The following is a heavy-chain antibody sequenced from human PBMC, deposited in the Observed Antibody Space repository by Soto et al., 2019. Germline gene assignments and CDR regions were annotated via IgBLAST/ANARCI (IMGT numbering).Heavy chain of an antibody. CDR1: GDSVSSNSAA. D-gene: IGHD2-2*02. CDR3: ARESRGYCSSTSCYTRLNYYGMDV. V-gene: IGHV6-1*01. J-gene: IGHJ6*02. Sequence: SQTLSLTCAISGDSVSSNSAAWNWIRQSPSRGLEWLVRTYYRSKWYNDYAVSVKSRITINPDTSKNQFSLQLNSVTPEDTAVYYCARESRGYCSSTSCYTRLNYYGMDVWGQGTTVTVSS. CDR2: TYYRSKWYN.